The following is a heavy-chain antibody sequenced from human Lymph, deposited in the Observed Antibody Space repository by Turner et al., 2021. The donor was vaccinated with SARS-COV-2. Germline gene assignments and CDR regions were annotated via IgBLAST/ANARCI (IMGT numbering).Heavy chain of an antibody. D-gene: IGHD1-26*01. CDR2: ISYDGNNK. CDR3: ARARGGSYSGAFDI. V-gene: IGHV3-30-3*01. J-gene: IGHJ3*02. CDR1: GFTFSSYA. Sequence: QVQLVESGGGVVQPGRSLRLPCAASGFTFSSYAMHWVRQAPGKGLEWVAVISYDGNNKYYADSVKGRFTISREKSKNTLYLQMNSLRAEDTAVFYCARARGGSYSGAFDIWGRGTVVTVSS.